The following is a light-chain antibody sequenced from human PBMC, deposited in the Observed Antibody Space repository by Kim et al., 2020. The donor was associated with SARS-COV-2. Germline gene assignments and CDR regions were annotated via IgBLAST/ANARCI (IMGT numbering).Light chain of an antibody. CDR1: QTVVYNSNLKSY. J-gene: IGKJ2*03. V-gene: IGKV4-1*01. CDR2: WTS. CDR3: QPYYSTPPS. Sequence: SVSLNCKFSQTVVYNSNLKSYVAWYQQKPGQAPKLLIYWTSIRGSGVSARFSGSGSETDFTLIISSVQAEDVAVYYCQPYYSTPPSFGQGTKLEIK.